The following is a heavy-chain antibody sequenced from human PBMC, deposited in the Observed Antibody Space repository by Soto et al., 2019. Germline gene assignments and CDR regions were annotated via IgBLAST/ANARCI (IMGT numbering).Heavy chain of an antibody. CDR2: ISGSGGST. V-gene: IGHV3-23*01. CDR3: AKDRVWNYDSFDY. J-gene: IGHJ4*02. Sequence: LRLSCAASGFTFSSYAMSWVRQAPGKGLEWVSAISGSGGSTYYADSVKGRFTISRDNSKNTLYLQMNSLRAEDTAVYYCAKDRVWNYDSFDYWGQGTLVTVSS. D-gene: IGHD1-7*01. CDR1: GFTFSSYA.